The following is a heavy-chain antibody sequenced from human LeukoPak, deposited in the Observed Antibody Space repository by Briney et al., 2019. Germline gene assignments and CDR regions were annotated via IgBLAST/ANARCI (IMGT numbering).Heavy chain of an antibody. Sequence: PSETLSLTCAVSGGSISSSNWWSWVRPPPGKGLEWIGGIYHSGSTNYNPSLKSRVTISVDKSKNQFSLKLSSVTAADTAVYYCARLAGVYSYGFDYWGQGTLVTVSS. V-gene: IGHV4-4*02. CDR1: GGSISSSNW. D-gene: IGHD5-18*01. J-gene: IGHJ4*02. CDR2: IYHSGST. CDR3: ARLAGVYSYGFDY.